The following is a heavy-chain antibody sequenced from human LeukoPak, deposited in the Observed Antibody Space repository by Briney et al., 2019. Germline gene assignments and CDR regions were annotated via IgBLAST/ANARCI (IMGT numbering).Heavy chain of an antibody. CDR3: AKEGTYNNFWSGYFH. CDR1: GFTFSSFA. CDR2: VTGSGSVTSST. Sequence: GGSVRLSCAASGFTFSSFAMSWVRQAPGKGLEWASSVTGSGSVTSSTYYADSVKGRFTISRDNSKNTLYLQMNSLRAEDTALYYCAKEGTYNNFWSGYFHWGQGALVTVSS. D-gene: IGHD3-3*01. J-gene: IGHJ4*02. V-gene: IGHV3-23*01.